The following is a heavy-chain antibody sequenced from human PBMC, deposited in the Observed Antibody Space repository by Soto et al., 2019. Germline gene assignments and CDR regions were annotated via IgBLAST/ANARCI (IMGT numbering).Heavy chain of an antibody. CDR3: AKEVYSYDYFDY. CDR1: GFIFSSYG. V-gene: IGHV3-23*01. D-gene: IGHD5-12*01. Sequence: GGSLRLSCVASGFIFSSYGMSWVRQAPGKGLEWVSAISGSGGSTYYADSVKSRFTISRDNSKNTLFLQINSLRAEDTAIYYCAKEVYSYDYFDYWGQGTPVTVSS. CDR2: ISGSGGST. J-gene: IGHJ4*02.